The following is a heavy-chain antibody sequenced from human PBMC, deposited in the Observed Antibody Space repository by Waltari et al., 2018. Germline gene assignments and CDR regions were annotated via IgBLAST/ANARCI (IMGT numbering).Heavy chain of an antibody. D-gene: IGHD2-15*01. Sequence: VQLGESFGEADNHLPWLWCSCKDSLVALSTDATSGVREAAGEGLVGLGGIIHILGRANYDHTLQGRVTISADESTSTASLKLSCLSSEDTAVYYCARAAPADDGRGWFDPWGQGTLVTVSS. J-gene: IGHJ5*02. V-gene: IGHV1-69*11. CDR2: IIHILGRA. CDR3: ARAAPADDGRGWFDP. CDR1: LVALSTDA.